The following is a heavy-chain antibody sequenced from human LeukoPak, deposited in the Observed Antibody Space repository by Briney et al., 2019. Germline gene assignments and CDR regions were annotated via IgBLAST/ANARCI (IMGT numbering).Heavy chain of an antibody. D-gene: IGHD3-22*01. Sequence: ASVKVSCKASGYTFTGYYMHWVRQGPGQGLEWMGRINPNSGGTNYAQKFQGRVSMTRDTSISTAYMELSTLRSDDTAVYYCALVVVITVNRWGQGTLVTVSS. CDR1: GYTFTGYY. V-gene: IGHV1-2*06. CDR2: INPNSGGT. CDR3: ALVVVITVNR. J-gene: IGHJ4*02.